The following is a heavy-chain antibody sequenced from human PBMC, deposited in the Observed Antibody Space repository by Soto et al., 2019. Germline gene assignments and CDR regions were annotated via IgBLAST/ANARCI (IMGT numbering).Heavy chain of an antibody. J-gene: IGHJ5*02. Sequence: APVKVSCKASGYTFTSYAMHWVRQAPGQRLEWMGWINAGNGNTEYSQKFQGRVTITRDTSASTAYMELSSLRSEDTAVYYCASAEPSSSWLTWFDPLGQGNLVTVSS. D-gene: IGHD6-13*01. CDR1: GYTFTSYA. CDR2: INAGNGNT. V-gene: IGHV1-3*01. CDR3: ASAEPSSSWLTWFDP.